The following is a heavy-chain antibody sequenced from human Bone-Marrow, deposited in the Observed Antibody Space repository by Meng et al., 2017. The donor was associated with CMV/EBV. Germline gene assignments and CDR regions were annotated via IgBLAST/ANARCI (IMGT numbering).Heavy chain of an antibody. CDR2: IIPLLDVA. V-gene: IGHV1-69*10. Sequence: SVKVSCKASGCTFSNHAIRWVRQAPGQGLEWMGGIIPLLDVANYTQKFQGRITITADKSTTTVFMDLSSLRSEDTAVYYCARDIVRGADSWGQGTLVTVSS. D-gene: IGHD3-16*02. CDR1: GCTFSNHA. J-gene: IGHJ4*02. CDR3: ARDIVRGADS.